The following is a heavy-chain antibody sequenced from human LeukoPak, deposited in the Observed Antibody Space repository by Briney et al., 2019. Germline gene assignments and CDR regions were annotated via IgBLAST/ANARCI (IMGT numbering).Heavy chain of an antibody. D-gene: IGHD3-22*01. J-gene: IGHJ4*02. CDR3: ARGTEMTSSSGYYSFDY. Sequence: SETLSLTCTVSGGSISTFFWTWIRQSAGKGLECIGRIYMGTTYYNPSVGSRATISVDTSNNRFSLKLTSLTAADTAVYYCARGTEMTSSSGYYSFDYWGRGSLVTVSS. V-gene: IGHV4-4*07. CDR1: GGSISTFF. CDR2: IYMGTT.